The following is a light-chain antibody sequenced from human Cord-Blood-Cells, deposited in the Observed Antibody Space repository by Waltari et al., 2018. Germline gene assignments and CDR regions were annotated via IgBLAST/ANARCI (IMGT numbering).Light chain of an antibody. Sequence: QSVLTQPPSASGTPGQRVTISCSGSSSNIGSNTVHWYQQLPGTAPKLRIYINNQRPPGVPDLFSGSKAGTSASLAMSGLQCEDEADYYCAAWDDSLNGPVFGGGTQLAVL. CDR3: AAWDDSLNGPV. CDR1: SSNIGSNT. CDR2: INN. J-gene: IGLJ7*01. V-gene: IGLV1-44*01.